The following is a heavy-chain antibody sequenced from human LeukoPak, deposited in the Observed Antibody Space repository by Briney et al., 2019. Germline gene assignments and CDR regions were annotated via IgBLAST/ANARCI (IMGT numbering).Heavy chain of an antibody. CDR3: ARRNDFDI. CDR1: GGSISSYY. Sequence: PSETLSLTYTVSGGSISSYYWSWIRQPPGKGLEWIGYIYSSETTEYKPSLKSRVTISADTSKNQFSLKLASVTAADTAIYYCARRNDFDIWGQGTMVTVSS. V-gene: IGHV4-4*08. J-gene: IGHJ3*02. CDR2: IYSSETT.